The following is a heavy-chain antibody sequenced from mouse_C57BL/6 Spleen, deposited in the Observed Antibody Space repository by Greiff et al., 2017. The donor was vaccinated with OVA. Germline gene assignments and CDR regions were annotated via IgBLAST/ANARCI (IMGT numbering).Heavy chain of an antibody. CDR2: ISYDGSN. CDR1: GYSITSGYY. CDR3: ARDRSGLFSGYFDY. Sequence: EVKLQESGPGLVKPSQSLSLTCSVTGYSITSGYYWNWIRQFPGNKLEWMGYISYDGSNNYNPSLKNRISITRDTSTNQFFLKLNSVTTEDTATYYCARDRSGLFSGYFDYWGQGTTLTVSS. D-gene: IGHD6-2*01. V-gene: IGHV3-6*01. J-gene: IGHJ2*01.